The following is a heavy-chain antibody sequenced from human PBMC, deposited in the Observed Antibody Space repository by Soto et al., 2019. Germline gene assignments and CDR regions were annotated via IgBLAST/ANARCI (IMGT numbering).Heavy chain of an antibody. J-gene: IGHJ6*02. CDR1: GFSLTTGKMG. D-gene: IGHD4-17*01. V-gene: IGHV2-26*01. CDR3: ARMNVDSYQFYYAMDV. CDR2: IFSDNER. Sequence: ESGPTLVNPTETLTLTCTVSGFSLTTGKMGVSWIRRPPGKALEWLAHIFSDNERSYRASLQGRLTISKDTSGSQVVLSMTNVDPVDTATYYCARMNVDSYQFYYAMDVWGQGTTVTVSS.